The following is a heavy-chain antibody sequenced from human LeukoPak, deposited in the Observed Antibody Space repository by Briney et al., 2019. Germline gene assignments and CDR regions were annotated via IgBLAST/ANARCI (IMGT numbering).Heavy chain of an antibody. CDR2: INHSGST. J-gene: IGHJ4*02. Sequence: SETLSLTCAVYGGSFSGYYWSWIRQPPGKGLEWIGEINHSGSTNYNPSLKSRVTISVDTSKIQFSLKLSSVSAADTAVYYCARVLLRLGERHTTDYWGQGTLVTVSS. CDR1: GGSFSGYY. D-gene: IGHD3-10*01. CDR3: ARVLLRLGERHTTDY. V-gene: IGHV4-34*01.